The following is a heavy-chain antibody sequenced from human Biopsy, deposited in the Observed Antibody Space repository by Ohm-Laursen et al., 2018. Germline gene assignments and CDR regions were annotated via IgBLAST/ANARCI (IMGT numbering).Heavy chain of an antibody. Sequence: VASVKVSCKASGVTFDTYAFGWVRQAPGQGLEWMGGRIPYFNTIYYARNFQDRAVITADRSARTTDMQLSGLRPDDTAVYYCVGGQRGPPIGVTVPGDALDLWGPGTMVTVSP. J-gene: IGHJ3*01. CDR3: VGGQRGPPIGVTVPGDALDL. V-gene: IGHV1-69*13. CDR2: RIPYFNTI. CDR1: GVTFDTYA. D-gene: IGHD2/OR15-2a*01.